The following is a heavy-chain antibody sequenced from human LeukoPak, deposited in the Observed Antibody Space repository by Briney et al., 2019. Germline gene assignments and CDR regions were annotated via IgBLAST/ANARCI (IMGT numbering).Heavy chain of an antibody. V-gene: IGHV3-23*01. J-gene: IGHJ6*03. CDR1: GFTFSSYA. D-gene: IGHD2-15*01. CDR3: AKGSTKAYCSGGSCCRSIYYYMDV. CDR2: ISGSGGST. Sequence: GGSLRLSCAASGFTFSSYAMSWVRQAPGKGLEWVSAISGSGGSTYYADSVKGRFTISRDNSKNTLYLQMNSLRAEDTAVYYCAKGSTKAYCSGGSCCRSIYYYMDVWGKGTTVTVSS.